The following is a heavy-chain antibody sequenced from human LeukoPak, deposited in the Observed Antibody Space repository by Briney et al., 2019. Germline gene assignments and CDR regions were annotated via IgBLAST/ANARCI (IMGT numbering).Heavy chain of an antibody. D-gene: IGHD3-22*01. V-gene: IGHV1-69*05. CDR2: IIPIFGTA. CDR3: AITKPYYYDSSVAFDI. CDR1: GGTFSSYA. J-gene: IGHJ3*02. Sequence: ASVKVSCKASGGTFSSYAISWVRQAPGQGLEWMGGIIPIFGTANYAQKFQGRVTMTTDESTSTAYMELSSLRSEDTAVYYCAITKPYYYDSSVAFDIWGQGTMVTVSS.